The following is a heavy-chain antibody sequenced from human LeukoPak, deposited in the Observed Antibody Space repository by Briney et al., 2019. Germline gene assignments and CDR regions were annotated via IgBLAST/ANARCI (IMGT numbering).Heavy chain of an antibody. CDR1: GFTFSNYA. J-gene: IGHJ4*02. CDR2: VSSDGNI. V-gene: IGHV3-23*01. Sequence: GGSLRLSCAASGFTFSNYAMSWVRQAPGKGLEWVSAVSSDGNIYYADSVKGRFTISRDNSKKTLYLQMNSLRAEDTAVYYCARGYCTNGVCSLFDYWGQGTLVTVSS. CDR3: ARGYCTNGVCSLFDY. D-gene: IGHD2-8*01.